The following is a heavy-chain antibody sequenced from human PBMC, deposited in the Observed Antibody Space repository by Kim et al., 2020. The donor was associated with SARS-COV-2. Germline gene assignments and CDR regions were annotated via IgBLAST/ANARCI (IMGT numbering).Heavy chain of an antibody. CDR3: ARGARSPNSGYNF. CDR1: GGPVSDFY. D-gene: IGHD6-13*01. V-gene: IGHV4-34*01. Sequence: SETLSLRCNVSGGPVSDFYWTCIRQSPGKGLEWLGEVSASGSTTYNPSLNGRVTMSVDTASKEISLTLKSVTVADAAVYFCARGARSPNSGYNFWGQGTLVTVSS. CDR2: VSASGST. J-gene: IGHJ4*02.